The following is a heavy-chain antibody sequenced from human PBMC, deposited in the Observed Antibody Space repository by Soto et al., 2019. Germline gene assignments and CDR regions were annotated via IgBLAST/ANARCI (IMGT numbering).Heavy chain of an antibody. CDR1: GYTFTSYA. J-gene: IGHJ5*02. D-gene: IGHD2-2*01. CDR3: AHNPSSTNWFDP. Sequence: QVQLVQSGAEVKKPGASVKVSCKASGYTFTSYAMHWVRQAPGQRLEWMGWINAGNGNTKYSQKFQGRVTMTRDTSASTAYMELSSLRSEDTAVYYWAHNPSSTNWFDPGGQGTLVTVSS. CDR2: INAGNGNT. V-gene: IGHV1-3*01.